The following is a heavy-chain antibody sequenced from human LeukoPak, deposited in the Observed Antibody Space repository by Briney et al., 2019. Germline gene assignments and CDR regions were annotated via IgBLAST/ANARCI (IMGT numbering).Heavy chain of an antibody. J-gene: IGHJ5*02. D-gene: IGHD3-22*01. CDR2: INPSGGST. V-gene: IGHV1-46*01. Sequence: ASVKVSCKASGYTFTSYYMHWVRQAPGQGLEWMGIINPSGGSTSYAQKFQGRVTMARDMSTSTVYMELSSLRSEDTAVYYCARAPDYDSSGYSNWFDPWGQGTLVTVSS. CDR3: ARAPDYDSSGYSNWFDP. CDR1: GYTFTSYY.